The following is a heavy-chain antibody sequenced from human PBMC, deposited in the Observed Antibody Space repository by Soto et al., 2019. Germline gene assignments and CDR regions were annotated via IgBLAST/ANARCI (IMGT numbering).Heavy chain of an antibody. D-gene: IGHD4-17*01. CDR1: GGSISSYY. CDR3: ARASTVTTRGSRNNWFDP. J-gene: IGHJ5*02. CDR2: IYYSGRT. V-gene: IGHV4-59*08. Sequence: QVQLQESGPGLVKPSETLSLTCTVSGGSISSYYWSWIRQPPGKGLAWIGYIYYSGRTNYNPSLKSRVTISVDTSTNQFSLKLSSVTAADTAVYYCARASTVTTRGSRNNWFDPWGQGTLVTVSS.